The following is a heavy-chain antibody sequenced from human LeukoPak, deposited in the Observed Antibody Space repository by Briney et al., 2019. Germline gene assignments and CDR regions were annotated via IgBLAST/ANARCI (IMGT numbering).Heavy chain of an antibody. J-gene: IGHJ4*02. D-gene: IGHD6-13*01. CDR3: AKGSLGSWYYFDY. Sequence: GGSLGLSCAASGFTFGSSAMSWVRQAPGKGPEWDATFSRSGPDTYYADSVKGRFTIFRDNSKNMLYLQMNNLRAEDTAVYYCAKGSLGSWYYFDYWGQGTLVTVSS. CDR2: FSRSGPDT. CDR1: GFTFGSSA. V-gene: IGHV3-23*01.